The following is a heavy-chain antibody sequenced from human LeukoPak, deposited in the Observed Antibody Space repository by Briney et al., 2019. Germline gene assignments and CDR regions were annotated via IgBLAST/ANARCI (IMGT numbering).Heavy chain of an antibody. D-gene: IGHD2-8*01. Sequence: SETLSLTCTVSGGSISSSSYYWGWIRQPPGKGLEWIGSIYHSGSTYYNPSLKSRATTSVDTSKNQFSLKLSSVTAADTAVYYCARTRGYCTNGVCYSGWFDPWGQGTLVTVSS. J-gene: IGHJ5*02. CDR3: ARTRGYCTNGVCYSGWFDP. CDR1: GGSISSSSYY. CDR2: IYHSGST. V-gene: IGHV4-39*07.